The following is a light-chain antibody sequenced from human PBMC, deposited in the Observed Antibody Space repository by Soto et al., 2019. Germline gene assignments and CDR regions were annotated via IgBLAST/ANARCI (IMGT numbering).Light chain of an antibody. CDR1: QDIRSW. Sequence: DIQMTQSPSHVSASVGDRVSITCRASQDIRSWLAWYQQRPGKAPKLLIYAATILQSGVPSRFSGSGSGTAFTLTISNLQPEDVASYFCKQANSFPLTFGGGTNVDIK. CDR3: KQANSFPLT. V-gene: IGKV1-12*01. J-gene: IGKJ4*01. CDR2: AAT.